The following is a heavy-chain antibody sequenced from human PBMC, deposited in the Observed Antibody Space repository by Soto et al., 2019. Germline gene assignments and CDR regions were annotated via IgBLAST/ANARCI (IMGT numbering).Heavy chain of an antibody. CDR2: INPSGGST. J-gene: IGHJ6*02. D-gene: IGHD3-16*01. CDR1: GYTFTSYY. V-gene: IGHV1-46*01. Sequence: GASVKVSCKASGYTFTSYYMHWVRQAPGQRLEWKGIINPSGGSTSYAQKFQGRVTMTRDTSTSTVYMELSSLRSEDTAVYYCARGGYYDNNWVKLRHYGLDVWGQGTSVTVSS. CDR3: ARGGYYDNNWVKLRHYGLDV.